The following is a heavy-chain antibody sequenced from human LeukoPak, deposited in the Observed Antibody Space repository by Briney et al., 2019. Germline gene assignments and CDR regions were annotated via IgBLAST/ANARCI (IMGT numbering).Heavy chain of an antibody. CDR1: GGSVSSGSYY. J-gene: IGHJ5*02. D-gene: IGHD6-19*01. Sequence: SETLSLTCTVSGGSVSSGSYYWSWIRQPPGKGLEWIGYIYYSGSTNYNPSLKSRVTISVDTSKNQFSLKLSSVTAADTAVYYCARDHRYSSGWYEGWFDPWGQGTLVTVSS. CDR3: ARDHRYSSGWYEGWFDP. V-gene: IGHV4-61*01. CDR2: IYYSGST.